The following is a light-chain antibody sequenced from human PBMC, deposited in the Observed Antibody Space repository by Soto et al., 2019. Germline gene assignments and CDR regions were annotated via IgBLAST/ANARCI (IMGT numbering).Light chain of an antibody. CDR1: SSHLATYNY. J-gene: IGLJ1*01. CDR3: SSYTDSSIYV. Sequence: QSVLTQPASVSGSPEHSITISCTPTSSHLATYNYVSWYQQQPGKAPKLMIYQVTSRPSGVSNRFSGSRSGNTASLSISGLQAGDEAGYYCSSYTDSSIYVFGTGTKV. CDR2: QVT. V-gene: IGLV2-14*01.